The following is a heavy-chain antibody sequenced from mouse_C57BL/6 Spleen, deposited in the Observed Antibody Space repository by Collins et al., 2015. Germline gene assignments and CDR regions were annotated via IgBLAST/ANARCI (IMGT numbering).Heavy chain of an antibody. D-gene: IGHD3-3*01. V-gene: IGHV1-72*01. J-gene: IGHJ3*01. CDR3: ARWDSSYFAY. Sequence: QVQLQQSGAELMKPGASVKLSCKASGYTFTSYWMHWVKQRPGRGLEWIGRIDLNSGGTKYNEKFKSKATLTVDKPSSTAYMQLSSLTSEDSAVYYCARWDSSYFAYWGQGTLVTVSA. CDR2: IDLNSGGT. CDR1: GYTFTSYW.